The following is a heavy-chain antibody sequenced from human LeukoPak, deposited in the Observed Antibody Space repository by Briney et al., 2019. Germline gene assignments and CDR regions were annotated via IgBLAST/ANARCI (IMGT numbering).Heavy chain of an antibody. V-gene: IGHV1-2*02. Sequence: ASVKVSCKSSGYTFTSYYMRWVRQAPGQGLEWMGWINPNNGGTNYAQKYQGRVTMTRDTSISTAYMELSSLRSDDTAVYYYARVAYCGGDCHYYFDCWGQGTLVTVSS. CDR1: GYTFTSYY. CDR2: INPNNGGT. D-gene: IGHD2-21*02. J-gene: IGHJ4*02. CDR3: ARVAYCGGDCHYYFDC.